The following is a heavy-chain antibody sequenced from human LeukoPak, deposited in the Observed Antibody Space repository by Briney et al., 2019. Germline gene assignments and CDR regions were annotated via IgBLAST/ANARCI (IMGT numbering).Heavy chain of an antibody. V-gene: IGHV3-23*01. CDR1: GFTFSSYG. CDR3: VRPELPGWSVLFDF. CDR2: ISGSGGST. D-gene: IGHD2-15*01. Sequence: GGSLRLSCAASGFTFSSYGMSWVRQAPGKGLEWVSAISGSGGSTYYADSMKGRFTISRDNSKNTLYLQMNSLKAEDTAVYFCVRPELPGWSVLFDFWGQGTLVTVSS. J-gene: IGHJ4*02.